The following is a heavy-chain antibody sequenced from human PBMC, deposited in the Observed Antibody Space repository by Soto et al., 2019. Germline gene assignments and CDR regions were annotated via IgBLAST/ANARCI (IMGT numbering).Heavy chain of an antibody. CDR3: ARGTRDEYVWGSYRPYYYYYGMDV. J-gene: IGHJ6*02. CDR2: ISSSGSTI. D-gene: IGHD3-16*02. V-gene: IGHV3-11*01. Sequence: QVQLVESGGGLVKPGGSLRLSCAASGFTFSDYYMSWIRQAPGKGLEWVSYISSSGSTIYYADSVKGRFTISRDNAKNSLYLQMNSLRAEDTAVYYCARGTRDEYVWGSYRPYYYYYGMDVWGQGTTVTVSS. CDR1: GFTFSDYY.